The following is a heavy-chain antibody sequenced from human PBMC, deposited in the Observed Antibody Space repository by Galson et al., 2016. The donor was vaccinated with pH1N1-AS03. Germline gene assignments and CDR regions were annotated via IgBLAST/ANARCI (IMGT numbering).Heavy chain of an antibody. D-gene: IGHD4-17*01. CDR1: GDSVLSDSAA. CDR3: VRDIYGDPLGE. J-gene: IGHJ4*02. CDR2: IYLRSTWYH. Sequence: CAISGDSVLSDSAAWNWVRQSPSRGLEWLGRIYLRSTWYHDYAKSMKSRIIINADTSKNQFSLQLNSVTPEDTAVYYCVRDIYGDPLGEWGQGTLVTVSS. V-gene: IGHV6-1*01.